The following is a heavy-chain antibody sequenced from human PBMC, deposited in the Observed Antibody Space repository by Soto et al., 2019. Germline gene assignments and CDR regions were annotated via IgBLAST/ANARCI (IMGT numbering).Heavy chain of an antibody. Sequence: SETLSLTCAVSGASISSSNWWHWVRQPPGKGLEWIGEVHHRGPTNYNPSLKSRVAISVDKSKNQFSLKLNCVTAADTAVYYCARVRQYCSANSCYLDPWGQGTLVTVSS. CDR2: VHHRGPT. D-gene: IGHD2-2*01. CDR3: ARVRQYCSANSCYLDP. J-gene: IGHJ5*02. V-gene: IGHV4-4*02. CDR1: GASISSSNW.